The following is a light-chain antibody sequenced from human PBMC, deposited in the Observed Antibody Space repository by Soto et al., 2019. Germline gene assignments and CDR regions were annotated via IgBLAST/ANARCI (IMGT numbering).Light chain of an antibody. V-gene: IGLV2-14*03. CDR2: DVR. CDR1: MRDVGAYNL. CDR3: SAYTARSTLV. J-gene: IGLJ3*02. Sequence: QSVLTQPASVSGSAGQSITISCSGTMRDVGAYNLVSWYQQHPGTAPKLIIYDVRNRPSGISSWFSGSRSGNTASLTISGLQPEDEGDYYCSAYTARSTLVFGGGTKLTVL.